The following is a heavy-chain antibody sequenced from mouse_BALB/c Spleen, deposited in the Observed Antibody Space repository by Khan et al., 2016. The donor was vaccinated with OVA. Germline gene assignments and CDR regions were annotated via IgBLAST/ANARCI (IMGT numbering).Heavy chain of an antibody. V-gene: IGHV3-2*02. Sequence: EVQLQESGPGLVKPSQSLSLTCTVTGYSITSGYGWNWIRQFPGNKMEWMGYISYSGSTNYNPSLKSRIAITRDTSKNQFFLQLNSVTTEDTATYYCARTARIKYWGQGTTLTVSS. CDR1: GYSITSGYG. D-gene: IGHD1-2*01. J-gene: IGHJ2*01. CDR3: ARTARIKY. CDR2: ISYSGST.